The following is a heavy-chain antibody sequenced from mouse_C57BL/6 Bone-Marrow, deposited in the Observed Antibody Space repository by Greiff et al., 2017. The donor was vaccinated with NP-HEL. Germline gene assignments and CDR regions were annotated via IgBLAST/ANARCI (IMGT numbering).Heavy chain of an antibody. CDR2: ISSGGSYT. D-gene: IGHD1-1*01. CDR1: GFTFSSYG. V-gene: IGHV5-6*01. J-gene: IGHJ2*01. CDR3: ARHGLITTVVTYFDY. Sequence: EVKLVESGGDLVKPGGSLKLSCAASGFTFSSYGMSWVRQTPDKMLEWVATISSGGSYTYYPDSVKGRFTISRDNAKNTLYLQMSSLKSEDTAMYYCARHGLITTVVTYFDYWGQGTTLTVSS.